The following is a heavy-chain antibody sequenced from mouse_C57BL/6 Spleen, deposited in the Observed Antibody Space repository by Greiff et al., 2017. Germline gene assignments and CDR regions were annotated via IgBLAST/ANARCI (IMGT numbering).Heavy chain of an antibody. V-gene: IGHV1-64*01. D-gene: IGHD1-1*01. CDR3: ARRNYYGSGGYAMDY. CDR1: GYTFTSYW. J-gene: IGHJ4*01. CDR2: IHPNSGST. Sequence: VQLQQPGAELVKPGASVKLSCKASGYTFTSYWMHWVKQRPGQGLEWIGMIHPNSGSTNYNEKFKSKATLTVDKSSSTAYMQLSSLTSEDSAVYYCARRNYYGSGGYAMDYWGQGTSVTVSS.